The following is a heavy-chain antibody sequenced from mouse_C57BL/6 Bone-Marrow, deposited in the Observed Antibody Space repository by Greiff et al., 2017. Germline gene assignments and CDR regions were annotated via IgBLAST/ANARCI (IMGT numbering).Heavy chain of an antibody. CDR3: TTVDTTWYFDY. J-gene: IGHJ2*01. CDR1: GFNIKDDY. D-gene: IGHD2-2*01. Sequence: VQLKQSGAELVRPGASVKLSCTASGFNIKDDYMHWVKQRPEQGLEWIGCIDPENGDTEYASKFQGKATITADTSSNTAYLRLSSLTSEDTAVYSWTTVDTTWYFDYWGQGTTLTVSS. CDR2: IDPENGDT. V-gene: IGHV14-4*01.